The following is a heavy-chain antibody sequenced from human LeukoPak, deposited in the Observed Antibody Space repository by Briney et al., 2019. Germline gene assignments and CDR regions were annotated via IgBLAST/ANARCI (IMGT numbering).Heavy chain of an antibody. D-gene: IGHD1-1*01. Sequence: SETLSLTCAVYGGSFSGYYWSWIRQPPGKGLEWIGEINHSGSTNYNPSLKSRVTISVDTSKNQFSLKLSSVTAADTAVYYCARDNPLGGWKFDYWGQGTLVTVSS. CDR1: GGSFSGYY. CDR2: INHSGST. V-gene: IGHV4-34*09. J-gene: IGHJ4*02. CDR3: ARDNPLGGWKFDY.